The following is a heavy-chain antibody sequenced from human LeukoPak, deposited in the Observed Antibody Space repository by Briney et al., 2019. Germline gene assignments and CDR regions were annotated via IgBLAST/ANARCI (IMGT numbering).Heavy chain of an antibody. Sequence: GGSLRLSCVASGFPFSSYWMTWVRQAPGKGLEWVANIKQDGSKKSYVDSVKGRFTISRDNAKNSLYLQMNSLRAEDTAVYYCAREVGVYYYYYGMDVWGQGTTVTVSS. CDR2: IKQDGSKK. J-gene: IGHJ6*02. V-gene: IGHV3-7*01. CDR3: AREVGVYYYYYGMDV. CDR1: GFPFSSYW. D-gene: IGHD1-26*01.